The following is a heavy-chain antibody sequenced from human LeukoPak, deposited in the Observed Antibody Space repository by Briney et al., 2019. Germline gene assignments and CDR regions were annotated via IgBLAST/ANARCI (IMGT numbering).Heavy chain of an antibody. V-gene: IGHV4-30-2*01. J-gene: IGHJ5*02. CDR3: ARVGDWFDP. CDR1: GGSISSGGYS. Sequence: SETLSLTCAVSGGSISSGGYSWSWIRQPPGKGLEWIGYIYHSGSTYYNPSLKSRVTISVDRSKNQSSLKLSSVTAADTAVYYCARVGDWFDPWGQGTLVTVSS. CDR2: IYHSGST.